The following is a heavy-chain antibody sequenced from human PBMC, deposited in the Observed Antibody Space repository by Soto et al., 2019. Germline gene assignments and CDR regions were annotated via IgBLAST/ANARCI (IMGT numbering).Heavy chain of an antibody. D-gene: IGHD3-3*01. V-gene: IGHV4-61*01. Sequence: NPSETLSLTCTVSGGSVSSGSYYWSWIRQPPGKGLEWIGYIYNSGSTTYNPSLKSRVTISVDTSKNQFSLKLSSVTAADTAVYYCARGQRVTIFGVIIDYYFDYWGQGTLVTVSS. CDR1: GGSVSSGSYY. CDR2: IYNSGST. CDR3: ARGQRVTIFGVIIDYYFDY. J-gene: IGHJ4*02.